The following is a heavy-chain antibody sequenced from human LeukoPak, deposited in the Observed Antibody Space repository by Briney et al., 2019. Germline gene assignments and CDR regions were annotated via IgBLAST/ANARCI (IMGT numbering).Heavy chain of an antibody. CDR3: ARKYRVDNWFDP. J-gene: IGHJ5*02. Sequence: SETLSLTCTVSGGSIISSSYYWGWIRQPPGKGLEWIGSIYYSGSTYYNPSLKSRVTISVDTSKNQFSLKLSSVTAADTAVHYCARKYRVDNWFDPWGQGTLVTVSS. CDR2: IYYSGST. CDR1: GGSIISSSYY. V-gene: IGHV4-39*07. D-gene: IGHD2-2*01.